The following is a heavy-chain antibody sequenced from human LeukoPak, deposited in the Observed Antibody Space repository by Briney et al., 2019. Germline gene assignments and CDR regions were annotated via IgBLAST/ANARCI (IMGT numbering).Heavy chain of an antibody. Sequence: GGSLRLSCAASGFTFSDYYMSWIRQAPGKGLEWVSFISGSSSYIYNADSVKGRFTISRDNAKNSLYLQMNSLRAEDTAVYYCARGEYGSGSYHIDYWGQGTLVTVSS. CDR3: ARGEYGSGSYHIDY. CDR1: GFTFSDYY. J-gene: IGHJ4*02. CDR2: ISGSSSYI. D-gene: IGHD3-10*01. V-gene: IGHV3-11*06.